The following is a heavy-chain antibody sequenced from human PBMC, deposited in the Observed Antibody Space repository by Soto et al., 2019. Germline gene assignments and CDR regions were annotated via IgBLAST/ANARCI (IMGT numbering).Heavy chain of an antibody. CDR2: IIPMFGTG. CDR3: ARISYQNGKPYGMDV. D-gene: IGHD2-2*01. CDR1: GGTFSSHT. V-gene: IGHV1-69*12. Sequence: QVQLMQSGAEVKKPGSSVKVSCKASGGTFSSHTINWVRQAPGQGLEWMGGIIPMFGTGNYAQKFQGRVTITADESTSTAYMEVNSLRFEDTGVYYCARISYQNGKPYGMDVWGQGTTVTVSS. J-gene: IGHJ6*02.